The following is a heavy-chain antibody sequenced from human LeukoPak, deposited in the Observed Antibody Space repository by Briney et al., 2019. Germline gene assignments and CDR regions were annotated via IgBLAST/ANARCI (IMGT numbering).Heavy chain of an antibody. J-gene: IGHJ4*02. CDR1: GGSISSSSYY. Sequence: PSETLSLTCTVSGGSISSSSYYWGWIRQPPGKGLEWIGSIYYSGSTYYNPSLKSRVTISVDTSKNQFSLKLSSVTAADTAVYYCAREAAAGFDYWAREPWSPSPQ. V-gene: IGHV4-39*02. CDR3: AREAAAGFDY. CDR2: IYYSGST. D-gene: IGHD6-13*01.